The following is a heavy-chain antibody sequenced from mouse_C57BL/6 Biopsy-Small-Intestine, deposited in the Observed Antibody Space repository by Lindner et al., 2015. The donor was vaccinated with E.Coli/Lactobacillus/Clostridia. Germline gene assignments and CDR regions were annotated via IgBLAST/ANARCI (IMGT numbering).Heavy chain of an antibody. D-gene: IGHD2-13*01. CDR1: GYSLTDLA. V-gene: IGHV1S29*02. J-gene: IGHJ4*01. CDR2: FDPEESET. CDR3: ATDFGYGDYGNFDY. Sequence: SVKVSCKASGYSLTDLAMHWVRQAPGKGPEWMGGFDPEESETVYAQKFQGRVTMTEDTSTDTAYMELSSLRSEDTAVYYCATDFGYGDYGNFDYWGQGTLVTVSS.